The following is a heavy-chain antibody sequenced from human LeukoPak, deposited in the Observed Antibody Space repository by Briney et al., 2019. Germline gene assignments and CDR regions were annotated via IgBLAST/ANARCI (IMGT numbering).Heavy chain of an antibody. CDR3: AKDKSSGWYSDAFDI. CDR1: GFTFSDYY. CDR2: ISWNSGSI. D-gene: IGHD6-19*01. J-gene: IGHJ3*02. V-gene: IGHV3-9*01. Sequence: PGGSLRLSCAASGFTFSDYYMSWIRQAPGKGLEWVSGISWNSGSIGYADSVKGRFTISRDNAKNSLYLQMNSLRAEDTALYYCAKDKSSGWYSDAFDIWGQGAMVTVSS.